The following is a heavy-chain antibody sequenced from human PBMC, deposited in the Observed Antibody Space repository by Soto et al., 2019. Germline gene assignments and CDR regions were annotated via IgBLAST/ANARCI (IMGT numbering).Heavy chain of an antibody. CDR3: AKDYYYDSSGYASPDD. V-gene: IGHV3-23*01. D-gene: IGHD3-22*01. Sequence: GGSLRLSCAASGFTFSTYAMTWVRQVPGKGLEWVSAIRGSGASTYYADSVKGRFTISRDNSKNTLFLQMNSLRVEDTALYYCAKDYYYDSSGYASPDDWGRGTLVTVSS. CDR1: GFTFSTYA. J-gene: IGHJ4*02. CDR2: IRGSGAST.